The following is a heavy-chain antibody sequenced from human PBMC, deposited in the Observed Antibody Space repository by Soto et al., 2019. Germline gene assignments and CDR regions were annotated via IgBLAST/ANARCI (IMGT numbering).Heavy chain of an antibody. CDR1: GYTFTSYY. CDR3: EREFEQLPLYYYYYGMDV. V-gene: IGHV1-46*01. CDR2: INPSGGST. D-gene: IGHD6-6*01. J-gene: IGHJ6*02. Sequence: ASVKVSCKASGYTFTSYYMHWVRQAPGQGLEWMGIINPSGGSTSYAQKFQGRVTMTRDTSTSTVYMELSSLRSEDTAVYYCEREFEQLPLYYYYYGMDVWGQGTTVTVSS.